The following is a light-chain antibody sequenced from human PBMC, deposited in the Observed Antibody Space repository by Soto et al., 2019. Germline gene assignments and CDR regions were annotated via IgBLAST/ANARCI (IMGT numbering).Light chain of an antibody. CDR2: WAS. CDR1: QNRLYKANNKNY. J-gene: IGKJ1*01. V-gene: IGKV4-1*01. CDR3: QQYYTTPPT. Sequence: DVVMIHSPDSLAVSLGERATITCKATQNRLYKANNKNYLAWYQQKPGQPTQLLIYWASIRQSGIPDRFRGSGSGTDFTLIISSLRAEDVAVYFCQQYYTTPPTFGQGTKVEI.